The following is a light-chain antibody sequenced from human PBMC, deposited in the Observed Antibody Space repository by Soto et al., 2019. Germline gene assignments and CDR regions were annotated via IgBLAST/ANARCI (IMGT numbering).Light chain of an antibody. CDR2: EVN. J-gene: IGLJ3*02. V-gene: IGLV2-14*01. CDR3: TSYTSSSARWM. CDR1: SSDVGGYNY. Sequence: QSALSQPASVSASPGQSITISCTGTSSDVGGYNYVSWYQQHPGKAPKLMIYEVNNRPSGVSNRFSGSKSGNTASLTISGLQAADEADYYCTSYTSSSARWMFGGGTKVTVL.